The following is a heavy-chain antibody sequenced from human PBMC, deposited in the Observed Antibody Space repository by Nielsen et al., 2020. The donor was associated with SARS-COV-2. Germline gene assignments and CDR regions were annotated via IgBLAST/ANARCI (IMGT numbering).Heavy chain of an antibody. V-gene: IGHV3-15*01. CDR3: TTDVGYSSGWYGDFDY. CDR2: IKSKTDGGTT. J-gene: IGHJ4*02. D-gene: IGHD6-19*01. Sequence: WIRQPPGKGLEWVGRIKSKTDGGTTDYAAPVKGRFTISRDDSKNTLYLQMNSLKTEDTAVYYCTTDVGYSSGWYGDFDYWGQGTLVTVSS.